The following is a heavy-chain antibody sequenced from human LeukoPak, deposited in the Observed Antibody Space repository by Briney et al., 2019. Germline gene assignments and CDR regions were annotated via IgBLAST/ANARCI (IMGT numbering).Heavy chain of an antibody. D-gene: IGHD2-8*02. CDR2: IYSGGSI. V-gene: IGHV3-66*01. CDR1: GFTVSTNY. Sequence: GGSLRLSCAASGFTVSTNYMSWVRQAPGKGLEWVSVIYSGGSIYYADSVKGRFTISRDNSKNTLYLQMNSLRAEDTAVYYCARDAGGYGMDVWGQGTTVTVSS. CDR3: ARDAGGYGMDV. J-gene: IGHJ6*02.